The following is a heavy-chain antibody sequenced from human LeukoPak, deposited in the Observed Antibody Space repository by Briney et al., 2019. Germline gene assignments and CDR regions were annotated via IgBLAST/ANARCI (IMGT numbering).Heavy chain of an antibody. V-gene: IGHV3-23*01. CDR2: ISGSGGST. CDR1: GFSFSDYY. J-gene: IGHJ4*02. D-gene: IGHD3-10*01. CDR3: AKHGWGVISNYFDY. Sequence: PGGSLRLSCAASGFSFSDYYMSWIRQAPGKGLEWVSAISGSGGSTYYADSVKGRFTISRDNSKNTLYLQMNSLRAEDTAVYYCAKHGWGVISNYFDYWGQGTLVTVSS.